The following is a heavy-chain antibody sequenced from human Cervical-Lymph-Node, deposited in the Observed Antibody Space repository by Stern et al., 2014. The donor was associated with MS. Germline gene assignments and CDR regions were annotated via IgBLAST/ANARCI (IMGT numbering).Heavy chain of an antibody. Sequence: EMQLVESGGGLVQPGGSLRLSCAASGFTFSTYWMHWVRQAPGKGLVWVSHINSDGSTTNYADSVKGRFTISRDNAKNTLYLQMNSLRAEDTAVYYCVRSGGFLDYWGQGTLVTVSS. J-gene: IGHJ4*02. CDR1: GFTFSTYW. V-gene: IGHV3-74*02. CDR3: VRSGGFLDY. D-gene: IGHD2-15*01. CDR2: INSDGSTT.